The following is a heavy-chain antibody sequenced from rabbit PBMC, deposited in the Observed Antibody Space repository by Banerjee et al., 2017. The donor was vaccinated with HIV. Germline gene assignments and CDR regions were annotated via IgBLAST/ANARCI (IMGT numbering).Heavy chain of an antibody. Sequence: QSLEESGGDLVKPGASLTLTCTASGFSFSNSYWICWVRQAPGKGLEWIACIDGDSSGSTHYASWAKGRFTISKTSSTTVTLQMTSLTDADTATYFCARNWVSAYSLWGQGTLVTVS. J-gene: IGHJ4*01. CDR1: GFSFSNSYW. CDR2: IDGDSSGST. D-gene: IGHD4-1*01. CDR3: ARNWVSAYSL. V-gene: IGHV1S40*01.